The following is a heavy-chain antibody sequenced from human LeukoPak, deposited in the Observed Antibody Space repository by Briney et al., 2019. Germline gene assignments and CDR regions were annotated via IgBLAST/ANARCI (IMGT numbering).Heavy chain of an antibody. D-gene: IGHD3-10*01. V-gene: IGHV1-2*02. Sequence: GASVKVSCKASGYTFTGYYMHWVRQAPGQGLEWMGWINPNSGGTNYAQKFQGRVAMTRDTSISTAYMELSRLRSDDTAVYYCARVELRGGLLALLGNYYYYMDVWDKGTTVTVSS. J-gene: IGHJ6*03. CDR3: ARVELRGGLLALLGNYYYYMDV. CDR1: GYTFTGYY. CDR2: INPNSGGT.